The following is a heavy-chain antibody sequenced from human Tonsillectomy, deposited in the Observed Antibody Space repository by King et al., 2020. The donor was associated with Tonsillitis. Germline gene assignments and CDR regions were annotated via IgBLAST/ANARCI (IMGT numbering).Heavy chain of an antibody. Sequence: VQLVESGGGLVQPGGSLRLSCAASGFTFSSYAMSWVRQAPGKGLEWVSAISGSGGSTYYADSVKGRFTISRDNSKKTLYLQMNSLRAEDTAVYYCAKDSLSLWFGEGGMDVWGQGTTVTVSS. CDR3: AKDSLSLWFGEGGMDV. CDR2: ISGSGGST. V-gene: IGHV3-23*04. J-gene: IGHJ6*02. D-gene: IGHD3-10*01. CDR1: GFTFSSYA.